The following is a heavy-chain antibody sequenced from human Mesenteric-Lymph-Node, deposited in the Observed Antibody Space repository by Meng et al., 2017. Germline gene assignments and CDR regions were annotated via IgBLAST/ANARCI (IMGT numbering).Heavy chain of an antibody. CDR3: ARPSGYYDYVWGSSVDAFDI. CDR1: GGSFSGYY. Sequence: SETLSLTCAVYGGSFSGYYWSWIRQPPGKGLEWIGEINHSGSTNYNPSLKSRVTISVDTSKNQFSLKLSSVTAADTAVYYCARPSGYYDYVWGSSVDAFDIWGQGTMVTVSS. D-gene: IGHD3-16*01. CDR2: INHSGST. V-gene: IGHV4-34*01. J-gene: IGHJ3*02.